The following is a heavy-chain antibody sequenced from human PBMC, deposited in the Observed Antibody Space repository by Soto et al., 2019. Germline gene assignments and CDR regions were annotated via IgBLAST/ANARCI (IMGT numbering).Heavy chain of an antibody. Sequence: GGSLRLSCAASGFTFSSYGIHWVRQAPGKGLEWLALISYDETDKYYADSVKGRFTISRDNSKNTLYLQMSSLGPEDTAVYYCVKERYAQLWLEDYGMDVWGQGTTVTVSS. V-gene: IGHV3-30*18. D-gene: IGHD5-18*01. CDR2: ISYDETDK. J-gene: IGHJ6*02. CDR3: VKERYAQLWLEDYGMDV. CDR1: GFTFSSYG.